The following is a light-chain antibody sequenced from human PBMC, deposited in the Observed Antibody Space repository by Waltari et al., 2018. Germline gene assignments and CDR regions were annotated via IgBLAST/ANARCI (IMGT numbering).Light chain of an antibody. Sequence: QSALNQPRSVSGSPGQAVPIPCTGTSSDVGGYNFVSWYQQHPGKAPKLMIYDVTKRPSGVPDRFSGSKSGNTASLTISGLQAEDEADYYCCSYAGSYTYVFGTGTKVTVL. J-gene: IGLJ1*01. CDR1: SSDVGGYNF. CDR3: CSYAGSYTYV. CDR2: DVT. V-gene: IGLV2-11*01.